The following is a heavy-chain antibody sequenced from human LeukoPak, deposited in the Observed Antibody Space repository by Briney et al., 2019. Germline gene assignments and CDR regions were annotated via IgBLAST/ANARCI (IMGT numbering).Heavy chain of an antibody. CDR3: ARGSPVEAFDI. CDR2: IYITGST. J-gene: IGHJ3*02. CDR1: GGSINSGDYH. V-gene: IGHV4-61*02. Sequence: SETLSLTCTVSGGSINSGDYHWSWIRLPAGKGLEWIGRIYITGSTNYNPSLKSRVTMPVDTSKNQFSLRLNSMTAADTAVYYCARGSPVEAFDIWGQGTMVTVSS. D-gene: IGHD5-24*01.